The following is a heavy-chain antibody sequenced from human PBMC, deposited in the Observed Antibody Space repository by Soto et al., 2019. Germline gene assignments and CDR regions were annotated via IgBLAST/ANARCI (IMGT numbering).Heavy chain of an antibody. J-gene: IGHJ4*02. CDR3: ATGANFYYDTSRY. Sequence: SMRLSCTAPGVPVSIYALHWVRQAPGKGLEWVAVMSPNGNNQYYADSVKGRFTISRDTSKSTLYLQMTSLRPDDTAVYYCATGANFYYDTSRYWGQGTLVTVSS. CDR2: MSPNGNNQ. D-gene: IGHD3-22*01. V-gene: IGHV3-30-3*01. CDR1: GVPVSIYA.